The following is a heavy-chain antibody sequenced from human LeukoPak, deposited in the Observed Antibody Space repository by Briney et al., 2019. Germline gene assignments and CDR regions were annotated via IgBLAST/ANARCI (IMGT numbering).Heavy chain of an antibody. D-gene: IGHD6-13*01. CDR2: VYYIWIT. CDR3: ARRSIAAAVDY. J-gene: IGHJ4*02. Sequence: SETLFLTCSVSGGSIAGSSDYWGWIRQPPGKGLEWIGSVYYIWITDYNPSLKSRVTISVDTSENKFSLNLTSVTAADTAVYYCARRSIAAAVDYWGQGALVTVSP. CDR1: GGSIAGSSDY. V-gene: IGHV4-39*01.